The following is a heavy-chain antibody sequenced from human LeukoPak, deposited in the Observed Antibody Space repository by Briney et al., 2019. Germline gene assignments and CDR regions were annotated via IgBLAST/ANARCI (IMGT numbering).Heavy chain of an antibody. J-gene: IGHJ3*02. CDR2: IYYSGST. CDR1: GGSISSSSYY. D-gene: IGHD3-10*01. V-gene: IGHV4-39*01. CDR3: ASRGNTMVRGVIKGAFDI. Sequence: PSETLSLTCTVSGGSISSSSYYWGWIRQPPGKGLEWIGSIYYSGSTYYNPSLKSRVTISVDTSKNQFSLKLSSVTAADTAVYYCASRGNTMVRGVIKGAFDIWGQGTMVTVSS.